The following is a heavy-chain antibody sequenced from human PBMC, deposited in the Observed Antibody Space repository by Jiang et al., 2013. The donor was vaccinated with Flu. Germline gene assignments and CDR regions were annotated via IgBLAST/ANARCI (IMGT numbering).Heavy chain of an antibody. CDR2: SGGST. Sequence: SGGSTSYAQKFQGRVTMTRDTSTSTVYMELSSLRSEDTAVYYCVRYYGSGSYYYFDYWGQGTLVTVSS. J-gene: IGHJ4*02. V-gene: IGHV1-46*01. D-gene: IGHD3-10*01. CDR3: VRYYGSGSYYYFDY.